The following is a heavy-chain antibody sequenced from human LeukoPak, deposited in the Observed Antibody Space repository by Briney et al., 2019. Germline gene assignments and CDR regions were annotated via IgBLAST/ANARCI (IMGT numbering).Heavy chain of an antibody. D-gene: IGHD5-18*01. Sequence: GGSLRLSCAASGFTFSSYGMHWVRQAPGKGLEWVSLIWYDGSNKYYADSVKGRFTISRDNAKNTLYLQMNSLRAEDTAVYYCARVVDTHFDYWGQGTLVTVSS. CDR2: IWYDGSNK. V-gene: IGHV3-33*01. J-gene: IGHJ4*02. CDR1: GFTFSSYG. CDR3: ARVVDTHFDY.